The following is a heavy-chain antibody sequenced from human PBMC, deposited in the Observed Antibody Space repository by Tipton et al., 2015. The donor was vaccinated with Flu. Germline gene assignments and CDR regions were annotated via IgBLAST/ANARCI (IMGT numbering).Heavy chain of an antibody. V-gene: IGHV4-38-2*02. CDR3: ARHVNWGSGYDH. CDR2: IFRTGTT. Sequence: TLSLTCTISADSISSDYYWGWIRQPPGKGLEWIGNIFRTGTTYRNPSLKSRVTISIDRSKNQFSLKLFSVTAADTAVYYCARHVNWGSGYDHCGQGTLVTVSS. D-gene: IGHD7-27*01. CDR1: ADSISSDYY. J-gene: IGHJ4*02.